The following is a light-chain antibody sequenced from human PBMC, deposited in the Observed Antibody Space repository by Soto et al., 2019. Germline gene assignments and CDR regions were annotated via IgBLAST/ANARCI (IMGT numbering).Light chain of an antibody. V-gene: IGKV3-11*01. Sequence: EIVLTQSPATLSLSPGERATLSCRASQSVSNSLAWYQHKPGQAPRLLIYDASSRATGIPARFSGSGSGTYFTLTISSLEPEDFAVYFCQHRGSWPPTFGPGAKVDIK. CDR2: DAS. CDR3: QHRGSWPPT. J-gene: IGKJ3*01. CDR1: QSVSNS.